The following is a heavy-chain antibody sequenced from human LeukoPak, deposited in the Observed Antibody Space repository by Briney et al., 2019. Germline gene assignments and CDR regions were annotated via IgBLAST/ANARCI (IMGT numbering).Heavy chain of an antibody. V-gene: IGHV3-74*01. J-gene: IGHJ4*02. Sequence: MHXVRXVPGQGLVWVSRINPVGSSTAYADSVKGRFTISRDNAKNTLYLQMDSLRADDTGVYYCARSNQADDYWGQGTLVTVSS. CDR2: INPVGSST. CDR3: ARSNQADDY. D-gene: IGHD1-14*01.